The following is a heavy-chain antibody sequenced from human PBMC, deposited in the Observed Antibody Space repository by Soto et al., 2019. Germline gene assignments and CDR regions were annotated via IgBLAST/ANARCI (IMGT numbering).Heavy chain of an antibody. J-gene: IGHJ5*02. Sequence: EVQVVESGGYLVKPGGSLRLSCAAAAFSEMHWVRQAPGKGLEWVGRIRRETDGGTPDYAATVKGRFFISRDDSRNMFYLQMNSLQTEDTAVYSCSTLYRVDPWGQGTLVTVSS. V-gene: IGHV3-15*07. CDR2: IRRETDGGTP. CDR1: AFSE. D-gene: IGHD1-26*01. CDR3: STLYRVDP.